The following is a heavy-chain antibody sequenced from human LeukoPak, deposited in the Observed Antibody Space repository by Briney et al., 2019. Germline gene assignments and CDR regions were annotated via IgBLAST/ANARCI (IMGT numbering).Heavy chain of an antibody. CDR2: IHSSGRT. V-gene: IGHV4-59*01. Sequence: SETLSLTCTASGGSISDYYWSWIRQPPGKGLEWIGYIHSSGRTNYNPSLKSRLTILVDTSKNQFSLKLSSVTAADTAVYYCARGQGAMAGTPDYWGQGTLVTVSS. D-gene: IGHD6-19*01. J-gene: IGHJ4*02. CDR1: GGSISDYY. CDR3: ARGQGAMAGTPDY.